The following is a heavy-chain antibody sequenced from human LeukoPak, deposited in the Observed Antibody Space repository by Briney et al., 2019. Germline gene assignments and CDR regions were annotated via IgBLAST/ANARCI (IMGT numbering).Heavy chain of an antibody. J-gene: IGHJ4*02. D-gene: IGHD2-8*01. CDR2: ISPHSHTT. Sequence: ASVTVSCQASGYTFNNYFISWVRQAPGQGLEWVGWISPHSHTTHYAEKVQGRVTMTTDTSTTTVYMELRSLTSDDTAVYFCARGQSMYYWGQGTPVTDSS. V-gene: IGHV1-18*01. CDR3: ARGQSMYY. CDR1: GYTFNNYF.